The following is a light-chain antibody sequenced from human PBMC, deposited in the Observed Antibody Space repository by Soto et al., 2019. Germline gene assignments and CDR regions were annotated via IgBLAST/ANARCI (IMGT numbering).Light chain of an antibody. J-gene: IGKJ5*01. CDR2: AAS. V-gene: IGKV1-39*01. CDR3: QQTSTPPVT. CDR1: QSISTY. Sequence: DIHMTQSPSSLSASVTDKVTITCRSSQSISTYLNWYQQKPGQAPQLLIYAASNLQRGVPSRFSGSGSGTEFTHTISRLHPEDFPAYACQQTSTPPVTLGQGTRLEIK.